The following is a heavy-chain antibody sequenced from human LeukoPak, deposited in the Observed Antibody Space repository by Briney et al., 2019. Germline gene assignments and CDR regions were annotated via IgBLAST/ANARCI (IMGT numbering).Heavy chain of an antibody. Sequence: PSETLSLNCTVSGDSISSTYYYWGWIRQPPGKGLEWIGTIYYRGSTYYNPSLKSPVTISGDTSKNQISLTVTSMTAADTAVYYCARHARVAATGLDSWGQGTLVTVSS. J-gene: IGHJ4*02. CDR2: IYYRGST. D-gene: IGHD6-13*01. V-gene: IGHV4-39*01. CDR3: ARHARVAATGLDS. CDR1: GDSISSTYYY.